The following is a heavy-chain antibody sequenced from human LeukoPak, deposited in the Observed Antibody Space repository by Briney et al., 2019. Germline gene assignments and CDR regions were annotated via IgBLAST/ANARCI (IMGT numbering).Heavy chain of an antibody. V-gene: IGHV3-30*04. CDR2: ISNDGSNN. Sequence: PGGSLRLSCAASGFTFSSYAMHWVRQAPGKGLEWVAVISNDGSNNNYADSVRGRFNISRDNSKNTLYLEVNSLRVEDTGVYYCARLYSSSWYYYYYMDVWGKGTTVTISS. CDR3: ARLYSSSWYYYYYMDV. CDR1: GFTFSSYA. D-gene: IGHD6-13*01. J-gene: IGHJ6*03.